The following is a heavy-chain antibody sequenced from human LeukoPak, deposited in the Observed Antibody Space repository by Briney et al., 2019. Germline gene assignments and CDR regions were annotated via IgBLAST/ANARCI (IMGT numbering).Heavy chain of an antibody. J-gene: IGHJ6*02. CDR2: INHSGST. Sequence: KTSETLSLTCAVYGGSFSGYYWSWIRQPPGKGLEWIGEINHSGSTNYNPSLKSRVTISVDTSKNQFSLKLSSVTAADTAVYYCARTVMTSYFYYGMDVWGQGTTVTVSS. V-gene: IGHV4-34*01. CDR3: ARTVMTSYFYYGMDV. D-gene: IGHD2-2*01. CDR1: GGSFSGYY.